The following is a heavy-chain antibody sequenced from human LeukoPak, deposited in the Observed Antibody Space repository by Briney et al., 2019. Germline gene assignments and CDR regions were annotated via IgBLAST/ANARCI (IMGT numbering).Heavy chain of an antibody. CDR1: GFTFSSYS. CDR2: ISSSSSTI. CDR3: ARDGESDTYYDFWSGYYMGYYYYYMDV. J-gene: IGHJ6*03. Sequence: PGGSLRLSCAASGFTFSSYSMNWVRQAPGKGLEWVSYISSSSSTICYADSVKGRFTISRDNAKNSLYLQMNSLRAEDTAVYYCARDGESDTYYDFWSGYYMGYYYYYMDVWGKGTTVTVSS. V-gene: IGHV3-48*01. D-gene: IGHD3-3*01.